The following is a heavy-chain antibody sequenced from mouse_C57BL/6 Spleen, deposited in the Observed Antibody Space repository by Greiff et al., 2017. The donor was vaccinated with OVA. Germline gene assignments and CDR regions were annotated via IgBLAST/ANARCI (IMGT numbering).Heavy chain of an antibody. J-gene: IGHJ2*01. D-gene: IGHD2-1*01. V-gene: IGHV1-55*01. Sequence: VQLQQPGAELVKPGASVKMSCKASGYTFTSYWITWVKQRPGQGLEWIGDIYPGSGSTNYNEKFKSKATLTVDTSSSTAYMQLSSLTSEDSAVYYCARTVYYGNYVFDYWGQGTTLTVSS. CDR3: ARTVYYGNYVFDY. CDR1: GYTFTSYW. CDR2: IYPGSGST.